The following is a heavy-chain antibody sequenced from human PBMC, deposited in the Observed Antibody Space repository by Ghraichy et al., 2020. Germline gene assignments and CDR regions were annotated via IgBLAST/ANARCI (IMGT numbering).Heavy chain of an antibody. CDR2: IYYTGST. Sequence: SQTLSLTCTVSGGSLSSSHWNWIRQAPGKGLEWIGYIYYTGSTNYNPSLKSRVTISVDTSKNQFSLKLSSVTAADTAVCYCATQRTGVVYWGQGTLVTVSS. J-gene: IGHJ4*02. CDR1: GGSLSSSH. V-gene: IGHV4-59*01. D-gene: IGHD6-25*01. CDR3: ATQRTGVVY.